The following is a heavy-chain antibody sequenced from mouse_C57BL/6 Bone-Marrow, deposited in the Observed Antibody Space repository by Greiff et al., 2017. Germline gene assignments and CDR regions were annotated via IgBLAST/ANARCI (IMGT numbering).Heavy chain of an antibody. CDR1: GYTFTDYE. V-gene: IGHV1-15*01. Sequence: QVQLKESGAELVRPGASVTLSCKASGYTFTDYEMHWVKQTPVHGLEWIGAIDPETGGTAYNQKFTGKAILTADKSSSTAYMELRSLTSEDSAVYYCTDYGRYFDYWGQGTTLTVSS. D-gene: IGHD1-1*01. J-gene: IGHJ2*01. CDR2: IDPETGGT. CDR3: TDYGRYFDY.